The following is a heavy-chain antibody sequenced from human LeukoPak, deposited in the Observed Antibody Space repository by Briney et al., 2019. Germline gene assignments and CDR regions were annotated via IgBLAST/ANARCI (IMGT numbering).Heavy chain of an antibody. D-gene: IGHD3-3*01. CDR2: ISSSGSTI. J-gene: IGHJ4*02. CDR3: AREYYDFWSGYYTEGY. V-gene: IGHV3-11*01. Sequence: KPGGPLRLSCAASGFTFSDYYMSWIRQAPGKGLEWVSYISSSGSTIYYADSVKGRFTISRDNAKNSLYLQMNSLRAEDTAVYYCAREYYDFWSGYYTEGYWGQGTLVTVSS. CDR1: GFTFSDYY.